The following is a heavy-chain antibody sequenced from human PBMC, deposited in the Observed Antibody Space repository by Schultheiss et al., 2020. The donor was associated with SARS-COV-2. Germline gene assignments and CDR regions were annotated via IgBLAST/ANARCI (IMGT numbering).Heavy chain of an antibody. D-gene: IGHD6-6*01. J-gene: IGHJ4*02. V-gene: IGHV3-30*04. CDR1: GFTFSSYA. Sequence: GGSLRLSCAASGFTFSSYAMHWVRQAPGKGLEWVAVISYDGSNKYYADSVKGRFTISRDDSKNTLYLQMNSLKTEDTAVYYCTTDLSYSSSLGDYWGQGTLVTVSS. CDR2: ISYDGSNK. CDR3: TTDLSYSSSLGDY.